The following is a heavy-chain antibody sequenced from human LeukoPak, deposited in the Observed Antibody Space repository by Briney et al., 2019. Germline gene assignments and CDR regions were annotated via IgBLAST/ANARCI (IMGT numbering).Heavy chain of an antibody. Sequence: KPRGSLRHSCAAPGFTFISYSMNWVRQGPGKRVEWVSSISSRSSDIYYADSLKGRFTFYRDNAKNSLYLQMNSLRAEDTAVYYCARGGTTAYYYYYYMDVWGKGTTVTVSS. V-gene: IGHV3-21*01. CDR3: ARGGTTAYYYYYYMDV. D-gene: IGHD1-26*01. J-gene: IGHJ6*03. CDR2: ISSRSSDI. CDR1: GFTFISYS.